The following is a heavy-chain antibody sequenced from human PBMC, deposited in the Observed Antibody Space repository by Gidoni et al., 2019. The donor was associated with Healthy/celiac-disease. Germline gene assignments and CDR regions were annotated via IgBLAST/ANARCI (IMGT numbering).Heavy chain of an antibody. V-gene: IGHV5-10-1*03. CDR3: ARPLGDGGSSWSRDDAFDI. Sequence: EVQLVQSGAEVKKPGESLRISCKGSGYSFTSYWISWVRQMPGKGLEWMGRIDPSDSYTNYSPSFQGHVTISADKSISTAYLQWSSLKASDTAMYYCARPLGDGGSSWSRDDAFDIWGQGTMVTVSS. D-gene: IGHD6-13*01. J-gene: IGHJ3*02. CDR1: GYSFTSYW. CDR2: IDPSDSYT.